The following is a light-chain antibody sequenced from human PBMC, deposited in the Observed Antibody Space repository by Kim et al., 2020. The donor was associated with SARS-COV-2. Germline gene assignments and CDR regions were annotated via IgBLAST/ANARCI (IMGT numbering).Light chain of an antibody. V-gene: IGLV3-21*04. CDR1: NIGSKS. CDR2: YDR. Sequence: SYELTQPPSLSVAPGKTASITCGGNNIGSKSVHWYQQKPGQAPVLVIYYDRDRPSGIPERFSGSNSGNTATLIISRVEAGDEADYYCQVWDAISDHVVLGGGTKLTVL. J-gene: IGLJ3*02. CDR3: QVWDAISDHVV.